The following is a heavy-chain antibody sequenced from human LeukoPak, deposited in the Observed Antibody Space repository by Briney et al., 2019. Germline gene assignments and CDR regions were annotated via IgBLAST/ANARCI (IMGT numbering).Heavy chain of an antibody. CDR2: IYHTGNT. D-gene: IGHD2-21*01. CDR3: ARGRLVVFAIDFSDP. Sequence: SETLSLTCAVFGGSISSGGYSWSWIRQPPGKGLEWIGYIYHTGNTYQNPSLTSRVTMAVDKSKNQFSLKMTSVTAADTAVYYCARGRLVVFAIDFSDPWGQGTLVTVSS. J-gene: IGHJ5*02. V-gene: IGHV4-30-2*01. CDR1: GGSISSGGYS.